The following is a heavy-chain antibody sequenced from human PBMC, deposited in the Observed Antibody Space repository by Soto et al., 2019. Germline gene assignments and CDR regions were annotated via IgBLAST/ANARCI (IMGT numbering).Heavy chain of an antibody. CDR2: ISVDGSGT. Sequence: QVQLVESGGGVVQPGRSLRLSCTASGFTFSSYVMHWVRQAPGEGLEWVAGISVDGSGTHYADSVKGRFTISRDNSKNTLYMHMDSLTVEETTVYYCAREDESSGHAGTFQHWGQGTLVTVSS. J-gene: IGHJ1*01. V-gene: IGHV3-30-3*01. CDR3: AREDESSGHAGTFQH. CDR1: GFTFSSYV. D-gene: IGHD3-22*01.